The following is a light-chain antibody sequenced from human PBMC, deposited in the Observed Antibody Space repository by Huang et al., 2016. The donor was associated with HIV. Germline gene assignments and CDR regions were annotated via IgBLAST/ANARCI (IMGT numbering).Light chain of an antibody. CDR3: QQSYTSPRT. CDR1: QRISNY. CDR2: AAS. Sequence: DIQMTQSPSSLSASVGDRVTLTCRASQRISNYVNWYQQKPGRATSLVIYAASTLQSGVPSRFSGDGSGTDFTLTINGLQSEDFATYFCQQSYTSPRTFGQGTKVE. V-gene: IGKV1-39*01. J-gene: IGKJ2*01.